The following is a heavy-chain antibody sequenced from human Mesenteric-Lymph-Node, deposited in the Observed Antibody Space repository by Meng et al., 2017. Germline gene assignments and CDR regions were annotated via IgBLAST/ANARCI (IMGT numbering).Heavy chain of an antibody. V-gene: IGHV3-74*01. CDR2: INSDGSST. CDR1: GITFSSYL. D-gene: IGHD2-2*01. Sequence: GESLKISCAASGITFSSYLMHWVRQAPGKGLVWVSHINSDGSSTIYAESVKGRFTISRDNAKNSLYLQMNSLRAEDTAVYYCAREIVVPAAMSLYYYYGMDVWGQGTTVTVSS. CDR3: AREIVVPAAMSLYYYYGMDV. J-gene: IGHJ6*02.